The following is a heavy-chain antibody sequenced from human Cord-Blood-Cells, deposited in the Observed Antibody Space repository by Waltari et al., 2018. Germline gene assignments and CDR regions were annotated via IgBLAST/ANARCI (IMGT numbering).Heavy chain of an antibody. CDR2: INHSGST. V-gene: IGHV4-34*01. J-gene: IGHJ4*02. CDR3: ARGLMLKGGGIPY. CDR1: GGSFRGYY. D-gene: IGHD3-16*01. Sequence: QVQLQQWGAGLLKPSETLSLTCAVYGGSFRGYYWRWIRQPPGKGLEWIGEINHSGSTNYNPSLKSRVTISVDTSKNQFSLKLSSVTAADTAVYYCARGLMLKGGGIPYWGQGTLVTVSS.